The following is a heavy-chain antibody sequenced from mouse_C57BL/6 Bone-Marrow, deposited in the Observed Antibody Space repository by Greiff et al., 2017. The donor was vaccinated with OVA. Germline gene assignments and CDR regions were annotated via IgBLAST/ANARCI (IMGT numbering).Heavy chain of an antibody. CDR1: GFNIKDDY. CDR2: IDPENGDT. Sequence: EVKLQESGAELVRPGASVKLSCTASGFNIKDDYMHWVKQRPEQGLEWIGWIDPENGDTEYASKFQGKATITADTSSNTAYLQLSSLTSEDTAVYYCTTVYYSNYDWGQGTLVTVSA. J-gene: IGHJ3*01. V-gene: IGHV14-4*01. D-gene: IGHD2-5*01. CDR3: TTVYYSNYD.